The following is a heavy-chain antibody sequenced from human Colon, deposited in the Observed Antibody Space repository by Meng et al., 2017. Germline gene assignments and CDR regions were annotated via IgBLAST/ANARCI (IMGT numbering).Heavy chain of an antibody. Sequence: GESLKISCAASGFTFSSYEMNWVRQAPGKGLEWVSYISTSGTTISYADSVKGRFTISRDNAKNSLYLQMNSLRAEDTAVYYCARELTGVMGDACVIWGQGTVVTVSS. CDR2: ISTSGTTI. CDR1: GFTFSSYE. CDR3: ARELTGVMGDACVI. D-gene: IGHD7-27*01. J-gene: IGHJ3*02. V-gene: IGHV3-48*03.